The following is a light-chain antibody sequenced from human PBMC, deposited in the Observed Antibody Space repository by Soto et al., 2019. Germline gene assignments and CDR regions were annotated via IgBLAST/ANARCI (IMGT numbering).Light chain of an antibody. CDR2: DAS. Sequence: DIQMTQSPSSLSPSVGDRVTITCRASRSISDWLAWYQQKRGKAPELLIFDASKLKSRVSSRFSGSRSGTEFSLTISRLQPFDVSTYYCLQYSSHSWTFGQGTKVEIK. J-gene: IGKJ1*01. CDR3: LQYSSHSWT. V-gene: IGKV1-5*01. CDR1: RSISDW.